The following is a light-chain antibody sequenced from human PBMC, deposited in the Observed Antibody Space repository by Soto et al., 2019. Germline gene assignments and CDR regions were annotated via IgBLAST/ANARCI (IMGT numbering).Light chain of an antibody. CDR3: QQSYSTPYT. Sequence: DIQMTQSPSSLSASIGDRVTISCRASQNVATYLNWYQQKPGKAPKLLIYLASTLQSGVPSRFSGSGSGTDFTLTISSLQPEDVAAYVCQQSYSTPYTFGRGTKLEIK. CDR1: QNVATY. V-gene: IGKV1-39*01. CDR2: LAS. J-gene: IGKJ2*01.